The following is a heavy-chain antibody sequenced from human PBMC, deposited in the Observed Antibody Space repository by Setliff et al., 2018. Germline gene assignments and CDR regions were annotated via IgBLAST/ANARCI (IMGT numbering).Heavy chain of an antibody. CDR3: ARTGTYRYFDY. D-gene: IGHD1-1*01. V-gene: IGHV4-39*01. Sequence: SETLSLTCTVSGASLSSGTYYWGWIRQPPGKGLEWIGRIYYCGDTYYNASLKGRLTISVDTAQNQFSLRLASVTAADTAVYYCARTGTYRYFDYWGQGALVTVSS. CDR2: IYYCGDT. J-gene: IGHJ4*02. CDR1: GASLSSGTYY.